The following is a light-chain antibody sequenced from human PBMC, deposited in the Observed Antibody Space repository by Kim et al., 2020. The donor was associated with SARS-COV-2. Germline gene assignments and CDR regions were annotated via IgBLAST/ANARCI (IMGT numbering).Light chain of an antibody. CDR2: RNN. J-gene: IGLJ2*01. CDR1: NNNVGYQG. Sequence: RQTATLTCTGNNNNVGYQGAAWLQHHQGHPPKLLSYRNNNRPSGVSERLSASRSGNTASLTITGLQPEDEADYYCSAWDSSLSTVVFGGGTQLTVL. CDR3: SAWDSSLSTVV. V-gene: IGLV10-54*01.